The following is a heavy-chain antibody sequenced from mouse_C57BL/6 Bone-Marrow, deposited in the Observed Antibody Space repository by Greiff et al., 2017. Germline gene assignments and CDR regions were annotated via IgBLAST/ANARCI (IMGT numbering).Heavy chain of an antibody. V-gene: IGHV6-3*01. CDR1: GFTFSNYW. CDR3: TGKGWFAY. CDR2: IRLKSDNYAT. J-gene: IGHJ3*01. Sequence: EVNLVESGGGLVQPGGSMKLSCVASGFTFSNYWMNWVRQSPEQGLEWVAQIRLKSDNYATHYAESVKGRFTISRDDSKSSVYLQMNNLRAEDTGIYYCTGKGWFAYWGQGTLVTVSA.